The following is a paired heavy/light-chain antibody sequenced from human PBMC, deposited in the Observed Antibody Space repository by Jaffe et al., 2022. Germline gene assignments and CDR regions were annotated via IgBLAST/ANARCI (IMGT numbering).Heavy chain of an antibody. CDR2: IYHSGST. Sequence: QVQLQESGPGLVKPSETLSLTCAVSGYSISSGYYWGWIRQPPGKGLEWIGSIYHSGSTYYNPSLKSRVTISVDTSKNQFSLKLSSVTAADTAVYYCASRITMVRGAFYYFDYWGQGTLVTVSS. CDR1: GYSISSGYY. CDR3: ASRITMVRGAFYYFDY. D-gene: IGHD3-10*01. J-gene: IGHJ4*02. V-gene: IGHV4-38-2*01.
Light chain of an antibody. Sequence: AIQLTQSPSSLSASVGDRVTITCRASQGISSALAWYQQKPGKAPKLLIYDASSLESGVPSRFSGSGSGTDFTLTISSLQPEDFATYYCQQFNSYPYTFGQGTKLEIK. J-gene: IGKJ2*01. V-gene: IGKV1-13*02. CDR2: DAS. CDR1: QGISSA. CDR3: QQFNSYPYT.